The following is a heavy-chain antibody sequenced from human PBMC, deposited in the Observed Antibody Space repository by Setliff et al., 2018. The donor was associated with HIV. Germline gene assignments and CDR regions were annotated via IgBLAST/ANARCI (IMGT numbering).Heavy chain of an antibody. J-gene: IGHJ3*02. D-gene: IGHD2-2*02. V-gene: IGHV3-53*01. Sequence: GGSLRLSCAASGFTVSSNYMSWVRQAPGKGLEWVSVIYSGGSTYYADSVKGRFTISRDNCKNTLYLQMNSLRAEDTAVYSCARDAAAPAAIEGAFDIWGRGT. CDR3: ARDAAAPAAIEGAFDI. CDR2: IYSGGST. CDR1: GFTVSSNY.